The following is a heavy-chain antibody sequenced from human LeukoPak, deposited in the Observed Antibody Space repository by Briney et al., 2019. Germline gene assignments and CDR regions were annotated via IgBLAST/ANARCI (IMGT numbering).Heavy chain of an antibody. CDR2: IYYSGST. J-gene: IGHJ4*02. CDR1: GGSFSGYY. Sequence: SETLPLTCAVYGGSFSGYYWSWIRQPPGKGLEWVAFIYYSGSTNYNPSLKSRATISVDTSKNQFSLKLNSVTAADTAVYYCARHYGSGTYPLDYWGQGALVTVSS. V-gene: IGHV4-59*08. D-gene: IGHD3-10*01. CDR3: ARHYGSGTYPLDY.